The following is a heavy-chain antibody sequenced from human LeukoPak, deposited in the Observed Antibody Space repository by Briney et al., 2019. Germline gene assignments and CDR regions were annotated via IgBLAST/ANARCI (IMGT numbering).Heavy chain of an antibody. Sequence: GGSLRLSCAASRFTFSTYWMSWVRQAPGKGLEWVATIQQDGSVQHYLDSVKGRFTISRDNGKNSLYLQMNTLRAEDTAVYYCAGARGWEFSSWGQGTLVTVSS. D-gene: IGHD1-26*01. CDR2: IQQDGSVQ. V-gene: IGHV3-7*01. CDR3: AGARGWEFSS. J-gene: IGHJ5*02. CDR1: RFTFSTYW.